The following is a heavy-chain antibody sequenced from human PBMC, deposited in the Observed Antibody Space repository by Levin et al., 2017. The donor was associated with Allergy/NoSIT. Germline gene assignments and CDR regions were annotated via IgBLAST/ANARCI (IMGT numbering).Heavy chain of an antibody. D-gene: IGHD5-18*01. J-gene: IGHJ4*02. V-gene: IGHV1-2*06. Sequence: GESLKISCRISGYTFTGHYIHWVRQAPGQGLEWLGRINPRNGGADYSQKLQRRATLTKDTPMNTVYMELISVTFNDTAVYYCARGDRGGFSFGYGVYFDYWGQGTLVTVSS. CDR2: INPRNGGA. CDR1: GYTFTGHY. CDR3: ARGDRGGFSFGYGVYFDY.